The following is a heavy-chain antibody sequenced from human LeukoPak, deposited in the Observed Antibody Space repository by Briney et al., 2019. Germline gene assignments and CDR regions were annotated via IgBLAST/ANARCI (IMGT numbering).Heavy chain of an antibody. Sequence: SESLPHTCSVSGGSITSTGSYWGWIRQTPGKGLEWIATRFHRGTTYYNPSLKSGVTISIDTSKNHFSLNLSSVTAADTAVYYCARHIGELGPHWFGAWGQG. CDR2: RFHRGTT. V-gene: IGHV4-39*01. CDR1: GGSITSTGSY. CDR3: ARHIGELGPHWFGA. D-gene: IGHD3-16*01. J-gene: IGHJ5*02.